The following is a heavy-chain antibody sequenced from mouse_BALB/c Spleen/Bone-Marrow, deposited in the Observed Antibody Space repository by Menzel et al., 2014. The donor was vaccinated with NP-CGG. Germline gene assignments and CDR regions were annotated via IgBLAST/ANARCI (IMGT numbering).Heavy chain of an antibody. J-gene: IGHJ1*01. CDR3: ARFRYDWYFDV. D-gene: IGHD2-14*01. CDR1: GYTFTDYN. V-gene: IGHV1S29*02. Sequence: SGPELVKPGASVKISCKASGYTFTDYNMHWVKQSHGKSLEWIGYIYPYNGGTGYNQKFKSKATLTVDNPSSTAYMELRSLTSEDSAVYYCARFRYDWYFDVWGAGTTVTVSS. CDR2: IYPYNGGT.